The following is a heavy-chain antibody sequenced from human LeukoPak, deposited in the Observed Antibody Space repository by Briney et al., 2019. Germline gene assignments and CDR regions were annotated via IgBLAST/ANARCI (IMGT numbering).Heavy chain of an antibody. J-gene: IGHJ4*02. CDR2: IYSGGST. V-gene: IGHV3-53*01. D-gene: IGHD2-15*01. Sequence: PGGSLRLSCAASGFTVSSNYMSWVRQAPGKGLEWVSVIYSGGSTYYADSVEGRFTISRDNSKNTLYLQMNSLRAEDTAVYYCARVGSRFVVVVADYYFDYWGQGTLVTVSS. CDR3: ARVGSRFVVVVADYYFDY. CDR1: GFTVSSNY.